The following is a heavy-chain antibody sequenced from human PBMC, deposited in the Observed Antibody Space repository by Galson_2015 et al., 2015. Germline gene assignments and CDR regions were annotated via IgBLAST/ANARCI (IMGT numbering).Heavy chain of an antibody. Sequence: SLRLSCAASEFTFSSYYVSWVRQAPGKGLEWVSSISSTTTYIYYADSVKGRFTISRDNAKNSLYLQMNSLGAEDTAVYYCARQILDYDFWSGYYPTNFDYWGQETLVTVSS. CDR3: ARQILDYDFWSGYYPTNFDY. D-gene: IGHD3-3*01. CDR2: ISSTTTYI. V-gene: IGHV3-21*01. J-gene: IGHJ4*02. CDR1: EFTFSSYY.